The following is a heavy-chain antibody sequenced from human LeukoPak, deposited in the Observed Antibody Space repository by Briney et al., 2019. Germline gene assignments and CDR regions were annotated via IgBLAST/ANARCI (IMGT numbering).Heavy chain of an antibody. Sequence: PSGTLSLTCTVSGGSFSRYYWSWIRQPPGKGLEWIGNIHYSGSTNYTPSLKSRVTISIDTSKNQFSLRLSSVTAVDTAVYYCARVSGATITTYYGMDGWGQGTTVTVS. CDR3: ARVSGATITTYYGMDG. CDR2: IHYSGST. CDR1: GGSFSRYY. D-gene: IGHD5-12*01. J-gene: IGHJ6*02. V-gene: IGHV4-59*01.